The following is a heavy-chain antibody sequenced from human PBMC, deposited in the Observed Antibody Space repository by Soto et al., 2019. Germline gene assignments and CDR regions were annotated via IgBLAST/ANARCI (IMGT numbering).Heavy chain of an antibody. CDR1: GYTFTSYR. J-gene: IGHJ6*02. Sequence: ASVKVSCKASGYTFTSYRISWVRQAPGQGLEWMGWISAYNGNTNYAQKLQGRVTMTTDTSTSTAYMELRSLRSDDTAVYYCARERSYSSGWYVGYYYGMDVWGQGTTVTVSS. V-gene: IGHV1-18*01. D-gene: IGHD6-19*01. CDR3: ARERSYSSGWYVGYYYGMDV. CDR2: ISAYNGNT.